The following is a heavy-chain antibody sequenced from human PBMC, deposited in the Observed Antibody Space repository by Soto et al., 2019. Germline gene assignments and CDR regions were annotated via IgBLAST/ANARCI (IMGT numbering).Heavy chain of an antibody. J-gene: IGHJ4*02. CDR1: GYIFTAFY. CDR2: INPINGVT. V-gene: IGHV1-2*02. CDR3: ARANSGDDDEFDY. D-gene: IGHD5-12*01. Sequence: QVQLVQSGAEVKKPGASVRVSCRASGYIFTAFYIHWVRQAPGQGLEWMGWINPINGVTHYVERFQGRVTMTRDTSVTTVYMALSRLTYDDTAVYYCARANSGDDDEFDYWGQGALVTVSS.